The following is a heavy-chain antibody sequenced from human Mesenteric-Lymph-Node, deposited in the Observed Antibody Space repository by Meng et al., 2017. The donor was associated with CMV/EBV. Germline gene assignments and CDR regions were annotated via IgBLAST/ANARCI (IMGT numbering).Heavy chain of an antibody. J-gene: IGHJ4*02. D-gene: IGHD3-22*01. Sequence: FSTFAMHWVRQAPGGGLEWVAVISYDGKESNYADSIEGRFAISRDNFKNTLHLQMNNLTVEDTAVYYCARVHYSETAGYFFSHLDHWGQGTLVTVSS. V-gene: IGHV3-30*09. CDR2: ISYDGKES. CDR1: FSTFA. CDR3: ARVHYSETAGYFFSHLDH.